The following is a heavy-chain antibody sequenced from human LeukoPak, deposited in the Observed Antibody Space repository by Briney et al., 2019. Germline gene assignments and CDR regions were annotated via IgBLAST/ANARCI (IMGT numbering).Heavy chain of an antibody. CDR1: GFTFSSYG. J-gene: IGHJ4*02. D-gene: IGHD2-15*01. CDR2: ISGSGGST. V-gene: IGHV3-23*01. Sequence: GGSLRLSCAASGFTFSSYGMSWVRQAPGKGLEWVSAISGSGGSTYYADSVKGRFTISRDNSKNTLYLQLNSLRAEDTAVYYCARDEGFCSGGRCHISGFDYWGQGALVTVSS. CDR3: ARDEGFCSGGRCHISGFDY.